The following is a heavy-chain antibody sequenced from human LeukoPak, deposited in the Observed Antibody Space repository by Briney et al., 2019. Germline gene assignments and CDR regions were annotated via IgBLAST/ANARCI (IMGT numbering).Heavy chain of an antibody. CDR2: INPSGGST. CDR3: ARKAGGSYRLDY. CDR1: GYTFTYYY. Sequence: GASVKVSCKASGYTFTYYYMHWVRQAPGQGLEWMGIINPSGGSTSYAQKFQGRDTMTRDTSTSTVYMELSSLRSEDTAVYYCARKAGGSYRLDYWGQGTLVTVSS. J-gene: IGHJ4*02. V-gene: IGHV1-46*01. D-gene: IGHD1-26*01.